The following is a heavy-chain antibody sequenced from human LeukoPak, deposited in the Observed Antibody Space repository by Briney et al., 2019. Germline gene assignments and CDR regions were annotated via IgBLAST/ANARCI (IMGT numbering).Heavy chain of an antibody. V-gene: IGHV5-51*01. Sequence: QSLKTSRKASGDSFTNYWISSVRQMPGTRPKSMEIIHSADTNTRYSPSFQAQVTISADKSISTAYLQWSSLKASDTAMYYCARFPPGYYGMDLWGQGTTVTVS. CDR3: ARFPPGYYGMDL. J-gene: IGHJ6*02. CDR1: GDSFTNYW. CDR2: IHSADTNT.